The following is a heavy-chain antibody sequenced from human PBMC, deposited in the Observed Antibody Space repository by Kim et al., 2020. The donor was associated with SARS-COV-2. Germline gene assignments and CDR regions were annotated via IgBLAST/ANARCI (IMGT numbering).Heavy chain of an antibody. D-gene: IGHD3-9*01. CDR2: ISAYNGNT. V-gene: IGHV1-18*01. CDR1: GYTFTSYG. Sequence: ASVKVSCKASGYTFTSYGISWVRQAPGQGLEWMGWISAYNGNTNYAQKLQGRVTMTTDTSTSTAYMELRSLRSDDTAVYYCARAFEGDFDWLPPGYNWFDPWGQGTLVTVSS. J-gene: IGHJ5*02. CDR3: ARAFEGDFDWLPPGYNWFDP.